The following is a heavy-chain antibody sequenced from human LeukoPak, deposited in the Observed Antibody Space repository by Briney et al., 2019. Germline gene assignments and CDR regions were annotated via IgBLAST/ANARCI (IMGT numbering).Heavy chain of an antibody. CDR3: ARGGDIVVVVAADYDY. J-gene: IGHJ4*02. CDR2: INPNSGGT. CDR1: GYTFTGYY. V-gene: IGHV1-2*02. Sequence: ASVKVSCKASGYTFTGYYMHWVRQAPGQGLEWTGWINPNSGGTNYAQKFQGRVTMTRDTSISTAYMELSRLRSDDTAVYYCARGGDIVVVVAADYDYWGQGTLVTVSS. D-gene: IGHD2-15*01.